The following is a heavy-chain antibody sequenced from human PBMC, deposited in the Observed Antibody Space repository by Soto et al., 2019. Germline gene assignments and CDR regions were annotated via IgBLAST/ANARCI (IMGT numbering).Heavy chain of an antibody. Sequence: SVKVSCKASGGTFSSYAISWVRQAPGQGLEWMGGIIPIFGTANYAQKFQGRVTITADESTSTAYMELSSLRSEDTAVYYCARDTGRELQAFDYRGQGSLVTVSA. J-gene: IGHJ4*02. V-gene: IGHV1-69*13. CDR3: ARDTGRELQAFDY. D-gene: IGHD1-26*01. CDR2: IIPIFGTA. CDR1: GGTFSSYA.